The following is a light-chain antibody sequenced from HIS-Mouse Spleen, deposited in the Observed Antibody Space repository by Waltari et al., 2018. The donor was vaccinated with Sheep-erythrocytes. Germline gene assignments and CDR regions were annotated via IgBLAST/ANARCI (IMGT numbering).Light chain of an antibody. CDR3: QQSYSTPRT. J-gene: IGKJ1*01. CDR1: QSISSY. Sequence: DIQMTQSPSSLSASVGDRVTITCRASQSISSYLNWYQQKPGKAPKLLIYAASSLQSGVPSKFSGSGYGTDFTLTISSLQPEDFATYYCQQSYSTPRTFGQGTKVKSN. CDR2: AAS. V-gene: IGKV1-39*01.